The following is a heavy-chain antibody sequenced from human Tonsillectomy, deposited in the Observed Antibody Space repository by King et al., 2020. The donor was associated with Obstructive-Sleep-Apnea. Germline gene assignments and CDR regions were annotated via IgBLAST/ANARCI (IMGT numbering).Heavy chain of an antibody. CDR2: IIPIFGTA. CDR1: GGTFSSYA. V-gene: IGHV1-69*01. D-gene: IGHD3-10*01. J-gene: IGHJ6*02. Sequence: QLVQSGAEVKKPGSSVKVSCKASGGTFSSYAISWVRQAPGQGLEWMGGIIPIFGTANYAQKFQGRVTITADESTSTAYMELSSLRSEDTAVYYCARDRQRYYGSESYPDYYYYGMDVWGQGTTVTVSS. CDR3: ARDRQRYYGSESYPDYYYYGMDV.